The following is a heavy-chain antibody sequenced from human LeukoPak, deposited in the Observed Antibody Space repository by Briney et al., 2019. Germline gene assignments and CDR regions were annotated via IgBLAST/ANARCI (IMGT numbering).Heavy chain of an antibody. V-gene: IGHV3-23*01. CDR2: ISGSGGST. CDR3: AKGYSSSWYRSIDY. D-gene: IGHD6-13*01. Sequence: GGSLRLSCAASGFTFSSYAMSWVRQAPGKGLEWVSAISGSGGSTYYADSVKGRFTISRDNAKNSLYLQMNSLRAEDTAVYYCAKGYSSSWYRSIDYWGQGTLVTVSS. J-gene: IGHJ4*02. CDR1: GFTFSSYA.